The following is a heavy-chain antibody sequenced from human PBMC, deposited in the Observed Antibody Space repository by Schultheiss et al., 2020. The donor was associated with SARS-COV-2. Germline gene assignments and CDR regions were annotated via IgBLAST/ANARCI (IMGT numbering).Heavy chain of an antibody. V-gene: IGHV3-21*04. Sequence: GESLKISCAASGFTFSNYSMNWVRQAPGKGLEWVSFISSSSHYIYYADSVKGRFTISRDNAKKSLYLQMNSLRADDTAVYYCASDVLLWFGEPRYFDYWGQGTLVTVSS. D-gene: IGHD3-10*01. CDR3: ASDVLLWFGEPRYFDY. CDR1: GFTFSNYS. J-gene: IGHJ4*02. CDR2: ISSSSHYI.